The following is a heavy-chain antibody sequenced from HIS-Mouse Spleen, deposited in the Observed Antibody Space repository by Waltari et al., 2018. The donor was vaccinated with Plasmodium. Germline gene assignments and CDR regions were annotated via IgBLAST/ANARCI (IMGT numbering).Heavy chain of an antibody. D-gene: IGHD6-13*01. V-gene: IGHV1-2*02. CDR2: INPNMGGT. Sequence: QVQLVQSGAEVKKPGASVKVSCKASGYTFTGYYMHWVRQAPGQGLEWMGWINPNMGGTNYAQKFHGRGTMTRETAISTAYMELSRLRSDDTAVYYCARVLGYKAAAGTFVEYFQHWGQGTLVTVSS. CDR1: GYTFTGYY. CDR3: ARVLGYKAAAGTFVEYFQH. J-gene: IGHJ1*01.